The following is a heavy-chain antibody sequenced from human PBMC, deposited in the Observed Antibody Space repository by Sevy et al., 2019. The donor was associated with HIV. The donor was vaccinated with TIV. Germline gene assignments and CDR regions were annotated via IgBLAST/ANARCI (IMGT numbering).Heavy chain of an antibody. CDR3: ATHAGIAAAGRVFDY. V-gene: IGHV3-72*01. CDR2: TRNKADGYTT. Sequence: GGSLRLSCVASGFTFSDHYMEWVRQAPGKGLEWVGRTRNKADGYTTEYAASVKGRFTISRDETKNSLYVQMNSLKAEDTAVYYCATHAGIAAAGRVFDYWGQGTLVTVSS. J-gene: IGHJ4*02. D-gene: IGHD6-13*01. CDR1: GFTFSDHY.